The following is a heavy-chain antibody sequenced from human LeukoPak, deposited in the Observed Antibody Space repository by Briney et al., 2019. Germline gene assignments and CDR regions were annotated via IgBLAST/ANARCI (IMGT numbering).Heavy chain of an antibody. J-gene: IGHJ4*02. CDR2: IYYSGST. D-gene: IGHD3-3*01. CDR1: GGSISSGGYY. CDR3: ARNDFWSGSVDY. Sequence: SQTLSLTCAVSGGSISSGGYYWSWIRQPPGKGLEWIGYIYYSGSTNYNPSLKSRVTISVDTSKNQFSLKLSSVTAADTAVYYCARNDFWSGSVDYWGQGTLVTVSS. V-gene: IGHV4-61*08.